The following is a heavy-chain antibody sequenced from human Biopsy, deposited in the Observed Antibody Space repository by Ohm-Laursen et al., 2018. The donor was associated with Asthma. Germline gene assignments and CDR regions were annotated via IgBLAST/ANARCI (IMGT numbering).Heavy chain of an antibody. D-gene: IGHD6-19*01. CDR3: AREGVAGTHIED. J-gene: IGHJ4*02. CDR2: ISYDGSSI. CDR1: RFTYE. Sequence: SLRLSCAAPRFTYEMHWVRQAPGKGLEWVAVISYDGSSIYYADFVKGRFTISRDNSKNTLSLQMNSLTAEDTAVYYCAREGVAGTHIEDWGQGTLVTVSS. V-gene: IGHV3-30-3*01.